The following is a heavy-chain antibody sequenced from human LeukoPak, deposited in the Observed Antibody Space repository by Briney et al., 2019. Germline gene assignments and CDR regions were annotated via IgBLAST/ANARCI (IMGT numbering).Heavy chain of an antibody. CDR3: ARESRLLITNWFDP. D-gene: IGHD2-15*01. V-gene: IGHV1-69*05. CDR2: IIPIFGTA. Sequence: SVKVSCKASGGTFSSYAISWVRQAPGQGLERMGGIIPIFGTANYAQKFQGRVTITTDESTSTAYMELSSLRSEDTAVYYCARESRLLITNWFDPWGQGTLVTVSS. J-gene: IGHJ5*02. CDR1: GGTFSSYA.